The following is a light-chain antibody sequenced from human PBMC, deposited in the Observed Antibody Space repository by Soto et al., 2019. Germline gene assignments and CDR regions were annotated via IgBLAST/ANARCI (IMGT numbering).Light chain of an antibody. V-gene: IGLV2-14*03. CDR1: SSDVGAYKY. J-gene: IGLJ1*01. CDR2: DVS. CDR3: SSYTGGSTSYV. Sequence: QSVLTQPASVSGSPGQSITISCTGTSSDVGAYKYVSWHQQHPGKAPKLMIYDVSDRPSGVSDRFSGSKSGNTASLTISGLQAADEADYYCSSYTGGSTSYVFGTGTKVTVL.